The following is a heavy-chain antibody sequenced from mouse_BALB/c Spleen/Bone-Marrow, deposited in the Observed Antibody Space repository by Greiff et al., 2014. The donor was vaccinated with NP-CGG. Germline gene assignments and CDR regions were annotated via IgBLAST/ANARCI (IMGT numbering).Heavy chain of an antibody. CDR2: ISTGAGYI. V-gene: IGHV5-6*01. D-gene: IGHD2-1*01. CDR3: ARHRQGNAVSYYDMDY. CDR1: GFTFNSYG. J-gene: IGHJ4*01. Sequence: EVNLVESGGDLVRPGGSLKLSCTASGFTFNSYGMSWIRQTPDKRLEWVATISTGAGYIYYPDSVKGRFTISRDNAKNTLYLEMNSLKSEDTAMYYCARHRQGNAVSYYDMDYWGQGASVTVSS.